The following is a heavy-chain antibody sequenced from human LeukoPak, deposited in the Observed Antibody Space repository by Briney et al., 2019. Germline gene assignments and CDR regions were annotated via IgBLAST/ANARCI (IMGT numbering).Heavy chain of an antibody. Sequence: GGSLRLSCAASGFTFDDYGMSWVRQAPGKGLEWVSGINWNGGSTGYADSVKGRFTISRDNAKNSLCLQMNSLRAEDTALYYCARVSSSWYYYYYYMDVWGKGTTVTVSS. CDR3: ARVSSSWYYYYYYMDV. CDR2: INWNGGST. CDR1: GFTFDDYG. D-gene: IGHD6-13*01. V-gene: IGHV3-20*04. J-gene: IGHJ6*03.